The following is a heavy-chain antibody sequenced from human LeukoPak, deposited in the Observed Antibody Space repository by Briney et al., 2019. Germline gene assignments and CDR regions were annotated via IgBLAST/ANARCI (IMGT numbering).Heavy chain of an antibody. CDR3: ARHRPGERRFDP. CDR2: INYSGTT. D-gene: IGHD3-16*01. CDR1: GGSIRNDY. V-gene: IGHV4-59*08. J-gene: IGHJ5*02. Sequence: SETLSLTCAVPGGSIRNDYWSWIRHPPGKGLEWIAYINYSGTTNYNPSLGSRVTISVDTSKNLFSLKFTSVTATDTAVYYCARHRPGERRFDPWGQGTLVTVSS.